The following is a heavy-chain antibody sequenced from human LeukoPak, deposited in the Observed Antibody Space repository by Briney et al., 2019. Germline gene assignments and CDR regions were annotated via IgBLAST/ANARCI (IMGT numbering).Heavy chain of an antibody. Sequence: GGSLRLSCVASEFTFSNYWIHWVRQPPGKGLVWVSRIRYDGIVTNYADSVEGRFTISRDNAKNTVHLQMNSLRDDDTAVYYCARANPADFNLWGRGTLVNVSS. D-gene: IGHD1-14*01. CDR1: EFTFSNYW. CDR2: IRYDGIVT. J-gene: IGHJ2*01. CDR3: ARANPADFNL. V-gene: IGHV3-74*01.